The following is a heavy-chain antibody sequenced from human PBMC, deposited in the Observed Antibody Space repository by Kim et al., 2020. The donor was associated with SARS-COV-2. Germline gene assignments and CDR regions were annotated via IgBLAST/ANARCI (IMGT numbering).Heavy chain of an antibody. CDR1: GFTFDDYA. V-gene: IGHV3-43*02. CDR3: VRGQQWLIKN. CDR2: ISRDGGEI. D-gene: IGHD6-19*01. J-gene: IGHJ4*02. Sequence: GGSLRLSCAASGFTFDDYAIQWVRQVPGKGLEWVSLISRDGGEIKYADSVKWRFTISRDNSKKSVYLQMNSLRSEDTALYYCVRGQQWLIKNWGQGTQVTVSS.